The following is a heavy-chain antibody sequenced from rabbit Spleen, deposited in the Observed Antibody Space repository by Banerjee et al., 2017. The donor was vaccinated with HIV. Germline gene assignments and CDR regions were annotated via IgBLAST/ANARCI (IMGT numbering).Heavy chain of an antibody. Sequence: QSLEESGGDLVKPEGSLTLTCTASGFSFSSSYYMCWVRQAPGKGLECIACIYAGTSGSTYYANWAKGRFTISRTSSTTVTLEMTSLTAADTATYFCARGSAAMTMVITGFYLNLWGPGTLVTVS. D-gene: IGHD2-1*01. CDR2: IYAGTSGST. CDR1: GFSFSSSYY. J-gene: IGHJ4*01. CDR3: ARGSAAMTMVITGFYLNL. V-gene: IGHV1S40*01.